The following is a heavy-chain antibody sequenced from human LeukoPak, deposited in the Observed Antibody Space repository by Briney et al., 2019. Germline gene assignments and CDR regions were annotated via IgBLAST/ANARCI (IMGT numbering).Heavy chain of an antibody. CDR1: GFTFSSYG. CDR3: AKGSMIEDYYYGMDV. J-gene: IGHJ6*02. CDR2: ISYDGSNK. Sequence: GGFLRLSCAASGFTFSSYGMHWVRQAPGKGLEWVAVISYDGSNKYYADSVKGRFTISRDNSKNTLYLQMNSLRAEDTAVYYCAKGSMIEDYYYGMDVWGQGTTVTVSS. V-gene: IGHV3-30*18. D-gene: IGHD3-22*01.